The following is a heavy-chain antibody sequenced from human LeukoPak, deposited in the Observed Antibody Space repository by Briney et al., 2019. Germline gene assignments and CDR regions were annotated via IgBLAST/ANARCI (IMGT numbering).Heavy chain of an antibody. CDR2: IYYNENT. J-gene: IGHJ6*03. Sequence: SETLSLTCTVSGGSISSSSYYWGWIRQPPGKGLKWVASIYYNENTYYNPSLQSRVSISVDTSKNQFSLKLSSVTAADTAVYYCAREHYSSSSGYYYYYMDVWGKGTTVTVSS. CDR1: GGSISSSSYY. CDR3: AREHYSSSSGYYYYYMDV. V-gene: IGHV4-39*02. D-gene: IGHD6-6*01.